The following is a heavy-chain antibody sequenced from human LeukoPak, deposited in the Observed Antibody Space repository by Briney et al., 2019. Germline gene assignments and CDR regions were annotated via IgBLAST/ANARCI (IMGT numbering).Heavy chain of an antibody. J-gene: IGHJ4*02. D-gene: IGHD6-6*01. CDR3: ARLPKYSSSHFDY. CDR1: GGSISSSSYY. Sequence: PSKTLSLTCTVSGGSISSSSYYWGWIRQPPGKGLEWIGSIYYSGSTYYNPSLKSRVTISVDTSKNQFSLKLSSVTAADTAVYYCARLPKYSSSHFDYWGQGTLVTVSS. CDR2: IYYSGST. V-gene: IGHV4-39*01.